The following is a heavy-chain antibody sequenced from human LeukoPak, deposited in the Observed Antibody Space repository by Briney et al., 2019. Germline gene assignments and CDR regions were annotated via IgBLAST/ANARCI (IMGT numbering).Heavy chain of an antibody. D-gene: IGHD5-24*01. CDR3: AHSGYNAMAY. V-gene: IGHV2-5*01. CDR2: IYWNDDK. Sequence: SGPALVKHTQTLTLTCTFSGFSLSTRGVGVSWIRQPPGKALEWLALIYWNDDKRYSPSLNNRLTIIKDTSKNQVVLTMTNMDPVDTATYYCAHSGYNAMAYWGQGTLVTVSS. J-gene: IGHJ4*02. CDR1: GFSLSTRGVG.